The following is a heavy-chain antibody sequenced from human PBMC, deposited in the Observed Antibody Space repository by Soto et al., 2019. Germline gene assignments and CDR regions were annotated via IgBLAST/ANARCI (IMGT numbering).Heavy chain of an antibody. D-gene: IGHD6-13*01. V-gene: IGHV3-9*01. Sequence: SLRLSCAYSVFTFGDYAMHWVRQVPGKGLEWVSGINWNSGSIGYGDSVKGRFAISRDNAKNSLHLQMNSLSAEDTAFYYCVKDESINWYSGHFRHWGQGTPVTVSS. CDR3: VKDESINWYSGHFRH. CDR2: INWNSGSI. J-gene: IGHJ1*01. CDR1: VFTFGDYA.